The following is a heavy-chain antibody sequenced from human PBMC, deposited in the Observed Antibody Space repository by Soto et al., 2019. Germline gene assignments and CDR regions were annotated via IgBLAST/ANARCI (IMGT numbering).Heavy chain of an antibody. D-gene: IGHD6-6*01. CDR2: IDWDGDK. Sequence: SGPTLVNPTQTLTLTCTFSGFSLSTSGKCVGWIRQPPGKALEWLALIDWDGDKYYNTSLKTRLTISKDTAKSQVVLTMANMDPVDTATYYCARRAAYSSSYFFDYWGQGTLVTVSS. J-gene: IGHJ4*02. CDR1: GFSLSTSGKC. CDR3: ARRAAYSSSYFFDY. V-gene: IGHV2-70*01.